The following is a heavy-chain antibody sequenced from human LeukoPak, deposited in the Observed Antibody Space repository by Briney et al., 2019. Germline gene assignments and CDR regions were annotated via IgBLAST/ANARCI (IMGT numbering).Heavy chain of an antibody. CDR1: GGPISSYY. CDR3: AILYYDSSGYYSGFHY. V-gene: IGHV4-59*01. J-gene: IGHJ4*02. D-gene: IGHD3-22*01. Sequence: WETLSLTCTVSGGPISSYYWSWIRQPPGKGLEWIGYIYNSGSTNYHPSLKSRLTMSVDTSKNQFSLKLSSVTAADTAVYYCAILYYDSSGYYSGFHYWGQGTLVPVSS. CDR2: IYNSGST.